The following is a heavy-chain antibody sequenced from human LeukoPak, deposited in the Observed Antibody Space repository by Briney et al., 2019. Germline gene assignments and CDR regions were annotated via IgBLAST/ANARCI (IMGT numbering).Heavy chain of an antibody. V-gene: IGHV1-69*05. Sequence: SVKVSCKASGGTFSSYAISWVRQAPGQGIEWMGGIIPIFGTANYAQKFQGRVTITTDESTSTAYMELSSLRSEDTAVYYCARDLGYYDSSGYYYEGSDYWGQGTLVTVSS. D-gene: IGHD3-22*01. CDR2: IIPIFGTA. CDR3: ARDLGYYDSSGYYYEGSDY. J-gene: IGHJ4*02. CDR1: GGTFSSYA.